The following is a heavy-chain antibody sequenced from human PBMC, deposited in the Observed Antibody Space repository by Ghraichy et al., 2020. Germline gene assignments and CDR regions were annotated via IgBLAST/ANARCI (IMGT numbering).Heavy chain of an antibody. Sequence: ASVKVSCKASGYTFTSYAMHWVRQAPGQRLEWMGWINAGNGNTKYSQKFQGRVTITRDTSASTAYMELSSLRSEDTAVYYCARGYYDSSGYLDAFDIWGQGTMVTVSS. CDR2: INAGNGNT. CDR1: GYTFTSYA. CDR3: ARGYYDSSGYLDAFDI. D-gene: IGHD3-22*01. J-gene: IGHJ3*02. V-gene: IGHV1-3*01.